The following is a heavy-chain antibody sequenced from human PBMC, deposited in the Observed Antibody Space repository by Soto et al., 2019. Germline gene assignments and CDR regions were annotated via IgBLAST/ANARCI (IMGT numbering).Heavy chain of an antibody. CDR3: ARADSGWYAFDI. J-gene: IGHJ3*02. Sequence: SVKVSCKASGGTFSSYAISWVRQAPGQGLEWMGGIIPIFGTANYAQKIQGRVTITADESTSTAYMELSSLRSEDTAVYYCARADSGWYAFDIWGQGTMVTVSS. D-gene: IGHD6-19*01. V-gene: IGHV1-69*13. CDR1: GGTFSSYA. CDR2: IIPIFGTA.